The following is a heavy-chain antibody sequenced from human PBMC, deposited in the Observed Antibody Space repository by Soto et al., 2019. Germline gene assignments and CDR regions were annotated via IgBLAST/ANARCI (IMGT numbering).Heavy chain of an antibody. CDR1: GFNLSSYS. Sequence: EVQLVESGGGLVQPGGSLRLSCAASGFNLSSYSMNWVRQAPGKGLEWVSYISSSSSTIYYADSVKGRFTISRDNAKNSLYLQMNSLRAEDTAVYYCARDRGGLLWFGELLSALDYWGQGTLVTVSS. CDR2: ISSSSSTI. CDR3: ARDRGGLLWFGELLSALDY. D-gene: IGHD3-10*01. J-gene: IGHJ4*02. V-gene: IGHV3-48*01.